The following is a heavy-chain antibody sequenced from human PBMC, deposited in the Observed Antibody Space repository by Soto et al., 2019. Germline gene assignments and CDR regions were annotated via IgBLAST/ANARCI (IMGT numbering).Heavy chain of an antibody. CDR2: ISSSSSYI. D-gene: IGHD5-12*01. V-gene: IGHV3-21*01. CDR1: GFTFSSYS. J-gene: IGHJ6*02. CDR3: ARDLAIIVATAYYYYGMDV. Sequence: GGSLRLSCAASGFTFSSYSMNWVRQAPGKGLEWVSSISSSSSYIYYADSVKGRFTISRGNAKNSLYLQMNSLRAEDTAVYYCARDLAIIVATAYYYYGMDVWGQGTTVTVSS.